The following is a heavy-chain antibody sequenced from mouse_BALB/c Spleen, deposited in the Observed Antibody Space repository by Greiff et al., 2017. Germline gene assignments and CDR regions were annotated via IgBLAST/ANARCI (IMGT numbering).Heavy chain of an antibody. V-gene: IGHV2-2*02. CDR1: GFSLTSYG. D-gene: IGHD2-1*01. CDR2: IWSGGST. J-gene: IGHJ3*01. Sequence: QVQLQQSGPGLVQPSQSLSITCTVSGFSLTSYGVHWVRQSPGKGLEWLGVIWSGGSTDYNAAFISRLSISKDNSKSQVFFKMNSLQANDTAIYYWARDYYGNLLAYWGQGTLVTVSA. CDR3: ARDYYGNLLAY.